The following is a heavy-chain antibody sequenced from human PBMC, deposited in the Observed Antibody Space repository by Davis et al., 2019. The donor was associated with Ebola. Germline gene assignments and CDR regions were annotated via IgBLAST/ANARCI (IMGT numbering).Heavy chain of an antibody. V-gene: IGHV1-2*06. J-gene: IGHJ4*02. CDR2: VILKSGAT. CDR3: ARGHNYAHEY. D-gene: IGHD4-11*01. CDR1: GYTFTDYN. Sequence: ASVKVSCKASGYTFTDYNIHWMRQAPGQGLEWLGRVILKSGATNYAQKFQGRVTMTRHTSISTVYMGLSSLRYDDTADYYCARGHNYAHEYWGQGTLVTVSS.